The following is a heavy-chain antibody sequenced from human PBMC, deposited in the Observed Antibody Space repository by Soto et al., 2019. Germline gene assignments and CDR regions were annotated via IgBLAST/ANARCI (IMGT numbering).Heavy chain of an antibody. CDR3: ARLGGYVSVGYYYLWDS. CDR2: INHSRST. D-gene: IGHD3-22*01. V-gene: IGHV4-39*01. J-gene: IGHJ4*02. CDR1: DGSMNSDSSY. Sequence: QLQLQESGPGLVKPSETLSLTCRVSDGSMNSDSSYWGWIRQPPGKGLEGIGVINHSRSTYHNLSLKGRVTMSVDASRNQFSLKLTSMTAADTAVYYCARLGGYVSVGYYYLWDSWGQGTLVTVSS.